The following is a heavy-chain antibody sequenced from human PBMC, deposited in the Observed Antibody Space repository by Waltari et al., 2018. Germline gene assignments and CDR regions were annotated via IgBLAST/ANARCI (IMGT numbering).Heavy chain of an antibody. Sequence: QVQLQESGPGLVKPSQTLSLTCTVSGGSISSGGYYWSWIRQHPGQGLEWIGYIYYSGSTYYNPSLKSRVTISVDTSKNQFSLKLSSVTAADTAVYYCARGSRWTRYSYGRNYCFDYWGQGTLVTVSS. CDR2: IYYSGST. V-gene: IGHV4-31*03. D-gene: IGHD5-18*01. J-gene: IGHJ4*02. CDR3: ARGSRWTRYSYGRNYCFDY. CDR1: GGSISSGGYY.